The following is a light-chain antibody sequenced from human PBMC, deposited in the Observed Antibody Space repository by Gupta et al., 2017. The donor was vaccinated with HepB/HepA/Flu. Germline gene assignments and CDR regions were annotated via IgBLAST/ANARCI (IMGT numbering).Light chain of an antibody. Sequence: EIVLTQSPATLSLSPGERATLSCRASQSVSSYLAWYQQKPGQAPRLLIYDASNRDTGIPARFSGSGYGKDLTLTISSREQEDFAGYYCQQHSNWPPFTFGQGTKVEIK. CDR2: DAS. J-gene: IGKJ2*01. CDR3: QQHSNWPPFT. CDR1: QSVSSY. V-gene: IGKV3-11*01.